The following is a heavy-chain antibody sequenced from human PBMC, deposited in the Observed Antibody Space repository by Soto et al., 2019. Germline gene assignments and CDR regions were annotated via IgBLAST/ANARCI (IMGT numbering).Heavy chain of an antibody. CDR2: TSGSGGNT. CDR1: GFTFSSYA. V-gene: IGHV3-23*01. D-gene: IGHD1-1*01. J-gene: IGHJ4*02. CDR3: AKAILETYLCEY. Sequence: EVQLLESGGGLVQPGGSLRLSCAASGFTFSSYAMSWVRQAPGKGLEWVSTTSGSGGNTHYADSVKGRFTISRDNSKNTLYLQMNSLRAEDTAVYYCAKAILETYLCEYWGQGTLVTVSS.